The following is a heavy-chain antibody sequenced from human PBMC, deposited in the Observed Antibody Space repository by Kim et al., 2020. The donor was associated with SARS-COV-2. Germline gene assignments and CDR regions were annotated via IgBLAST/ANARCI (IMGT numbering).Heavy chain of an antibody. V-gene: IGHV7-4-1*02. D-gene: IGHD6-19*01. J-gene: IGHJ4*02. Sequence: AQGFPGRFVFSLDTSVSTAYLQISSLKAEDTAVYYCARDSGYSSGWSFDYWGQGTLVTVSS. CDR3: ARDSGYSSGWSFDY.